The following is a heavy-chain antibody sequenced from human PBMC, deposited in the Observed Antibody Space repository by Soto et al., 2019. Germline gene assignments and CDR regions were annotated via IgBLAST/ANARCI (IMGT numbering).Heavy chain of an antibody. D-gene: IGHD1-1*01. CDR2: ISGSGGST. CDR1: VITLSSYA. V-gene: IGHV3-23*01. Sequence: GGSLRLSCAASVITLSSYAMSWVRQAPGKGLEWVSAISGSGGSTYYADSVKGQFTISRDNSKNTLNLQMNSLRAEDTAVYYCAKQPLATTGSRWFDPWGQGTLVTVSS. J-gene: IGHJ5*02. CDR3: AKQPLATTGSRWFDP.